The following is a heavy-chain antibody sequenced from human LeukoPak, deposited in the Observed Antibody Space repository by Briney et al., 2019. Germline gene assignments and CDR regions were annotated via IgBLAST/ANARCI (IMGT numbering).Heavy chain of an antibody. CDR2: IKEDGSQK. J-gene: IGHJ5*02. V-gene: IGHV3-7*01. Sequence: GGFLRLSCAASGFTVSTYWMTWVRQAPGKGLEWVANIKEDGSQKYYVDSVKGRFTISRDNANNSLYLQMESLRAEDTAVYYCAIYITIRGWLDPWGQGTLVTVSS. CDR1: GFTVSTYW. D-gene: IGHD2-21*01. CDR3: AIYITIRGWLDP.